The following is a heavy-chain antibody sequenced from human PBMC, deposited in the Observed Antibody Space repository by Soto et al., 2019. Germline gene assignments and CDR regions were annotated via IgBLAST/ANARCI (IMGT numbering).Heavy chain of an antibody. Sequence: QVQLGESGGGVVQPGESLQVACAASGSTVATTGMHWVRQAPGKGLEWVAMISHSGTSKVYIDSVQGRFTISRDNAKNNLYLQMSSLRPEDTAIYYCAKDWGSSGWFNWFNPWGQGVLVTVSS. CDR3: AKDWGSSGWFNWFNP. D-gene: IGHD6-19*01. J-gene: IGHJ5*02. V-gene: IGHV3-30*18. CDR2: ISHSGTSK. CDR1: GSTVATTG.